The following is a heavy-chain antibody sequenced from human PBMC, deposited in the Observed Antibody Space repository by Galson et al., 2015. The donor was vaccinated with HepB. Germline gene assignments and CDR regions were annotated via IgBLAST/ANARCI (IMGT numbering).Heavy chain of an antibody. D-gene: IGHD2-2*01. CDR3: ARAGDIVVGPAADYYYYMDV. CDR2: ISAYNGNT. Sequence: SVKVSCKASGYTFTSYGISWVRQAPGQGLEWMGWISAYNGNTNYAQKRQGRVTMTTDTSTSTAYMERSSLRSDDTAVYYCARAGDIVVGPAADYYYYMDVWGKGTTVTVSS. V-gene: IGHV1-18*01. CDR1: GYTFTSYG. J-gene: IGHJ6*03.